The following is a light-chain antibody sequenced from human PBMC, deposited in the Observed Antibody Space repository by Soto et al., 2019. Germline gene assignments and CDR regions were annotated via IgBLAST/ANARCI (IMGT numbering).Light chain of an antibody. Sequence: QSVLTQPRSVSGSPGQSVTIPCTGTSSDVGGYNYVSWYQQHPGKAPKLMIYDVSKRPSGVPDRFSGSKSGNTASLTISGLQAEDEADYYCCSYAGSYTFVVFGTGTKVTVL. CDR3: CSYAGSYTFVV. CDR2: DVS. CDR1: SSDVGGYNY. J-gene: IGLJ1*01. V-gene: IGLV2-11*01.